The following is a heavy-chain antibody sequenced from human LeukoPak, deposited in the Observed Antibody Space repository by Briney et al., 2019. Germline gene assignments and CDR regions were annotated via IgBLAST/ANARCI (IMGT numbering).Heavy chain of an antibody. D-gene: IGHD2-21*02. J-gene: IGHJ5*02. CDR1: GFRLSAYT. CDR3: AREFCSGGVCYSDWFDP. CDR2: ISSSGRTI. Sequence: GGSLRLSCAASGFRLSAYTMNWVRQVPGKGLDWVSSISSSGRTIYYADSVKGRFTISRDNVKESLFLQMNTLRADNTAMYYCAREFCSGGVCYSDWFDPWGQGTVVTVSS. V-gene: IGHV3-48*01.